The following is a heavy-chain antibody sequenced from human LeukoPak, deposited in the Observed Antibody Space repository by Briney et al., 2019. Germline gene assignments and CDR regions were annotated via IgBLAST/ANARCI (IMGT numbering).Heavy chain of an antibody. CDR1: GGSISSSSYY. CDR3: ARHFGELYPYYFDY. Sequence: SETLSLTCTVSGGSISSSSYYWGWIRQPPGKGLEWIGSIYYSGRTYYSPSLKSRVTISVDTSKNQFSLKLSSVTAADTAVYYCARHFGELYPYYFDYWGQGTLVTVSS. V-gene: IGHV4-39*01. J-gene: IGHJ4*02. CDR2: IYYSGRT. D-gene: IGHD3-10*01.